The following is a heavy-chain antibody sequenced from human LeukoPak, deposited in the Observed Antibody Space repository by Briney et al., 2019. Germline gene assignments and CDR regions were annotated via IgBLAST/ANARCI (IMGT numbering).Heavy chain of an antibody. CDR2: IYSSGST. CDR3: ARSDGYGLVGI. CDR1: GGSISSSSYY. D-gene: IGHD3-10*01. V-gene: IGHV4-39*07. Sequence: SETLSLTCTVSGGSISSSSYYWGWIRQPPGKGLEWIGSIYSSGSTYYNSSLKSRVIILIDTAKNHFSLNLSSVTAADTAVYYCARSDGYGLVGIWGQGTMVTVSS. J-gene: IGHJ3*02.